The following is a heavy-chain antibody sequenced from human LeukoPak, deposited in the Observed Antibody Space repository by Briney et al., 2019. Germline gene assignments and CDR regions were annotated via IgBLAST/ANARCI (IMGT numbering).Heavy chain of an antibody. CDR2: INPNSGGT. J-gene: IGHJ4*02. Sequence: GASVKVSCKASGYTSTGYYMHWVRQAPGQGLEWMGWINPNSGGTNYAQKFQGWVTMTRDTSISTAYMELSRLRSDDTAVYYCARSGSWQYYFDYWGQGTLVTVSS. V-gene: IGHV1-2*04. CDR3: ARSGSWQYYFDY. CDR1: GYTSTGYY. D-gene: IGHD5-12*01.